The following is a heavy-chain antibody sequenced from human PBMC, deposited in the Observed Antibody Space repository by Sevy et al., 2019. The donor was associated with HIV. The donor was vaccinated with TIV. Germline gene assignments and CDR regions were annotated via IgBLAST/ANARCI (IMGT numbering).Heavy chain of an antibody. J-gene: IGHJ5*02. Sequence: GSLRLSCAASGFTFSSYWMHWVRQAPGKGLVWVSRINSDGSSTSYADSVKGRFTISRDNAKNTLYLQMNSLRAEDTAVYYCARDFSGSSGYYRRNWFDPWGQGTPVTVSS. V-gene: IGHV3-74*01. D-gene: IGHD3-22*01. CDR1: GFTFSSYW. CDR3: ARDFSGSSGYYRRNWFDP. CDR2: INSDGSST.